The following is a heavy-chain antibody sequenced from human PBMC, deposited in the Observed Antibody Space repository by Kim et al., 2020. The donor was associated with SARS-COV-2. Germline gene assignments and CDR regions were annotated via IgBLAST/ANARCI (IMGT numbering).Heavy chain of an antibody. Sequence: GGSLRLSCAASGFTFSSYGMHWVRQAPGKGLEWVAVIWYDGSNKYYADSVKGRFTISRDNSKNTLYLQMNSLRAEDTAVYYCARDRVVPAAIGMDVWGKGTTVTVSS. D-gene: IGHD2-2*01. V-gene: IGHV3-33*01. CDR3: ARDRVVPAAIGMDV. CDR1: GFTFSSYG. CDR2: IWYDGSNK. J-gene: IGHJ6*04.